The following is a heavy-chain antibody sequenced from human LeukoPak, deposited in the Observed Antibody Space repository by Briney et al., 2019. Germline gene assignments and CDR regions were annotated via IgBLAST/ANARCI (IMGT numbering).Heavy chain of an antibody. J-gene: IGHJ4*02. Sequence: ASVKVSCKASRYTFTSYEINWVRQATGQGLEWMGWMNPNSGKTGYADKFQGRVTMTRNTSISTAYMELSSLRSEDTAMYYCAMRRAAYWGQGTLVTVSS. CDR1: RYTFTSYE. D-gene: IGHD6-25*01. CDR3: AMRRAAY. CDR2: MNPNSGKT. V-gene: IGHV1-8*01.